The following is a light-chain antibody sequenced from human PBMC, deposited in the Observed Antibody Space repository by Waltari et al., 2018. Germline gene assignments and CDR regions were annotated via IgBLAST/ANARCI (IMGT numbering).Light chain of an antibody. CDR3: CSYAGGYTHVV. CDR2: EDS. J-gene: IGLJ2*01. CDR1: SSEVGNNNL. V-gene: IGLV2-23*01. Sequence: QSALTQPASVSGSPGQSITISCIGTSSEVGNNNLFSWYQQHPGKAPNVKIYEDSRRPSGVSNRFSGSKSGNTASLTISGLQAEDEADYHCCSYAGGYTHVVFGGGTKLTVL.